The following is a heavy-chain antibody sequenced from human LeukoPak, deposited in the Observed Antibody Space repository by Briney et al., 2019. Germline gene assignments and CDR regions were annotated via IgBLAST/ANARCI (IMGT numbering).Heavy chain of an antibody. J-gene: IGHJ4*02. V-gene: IGHV3-23*01. CDR2: ISGSGGST. CDR3: AKDPNSSGWYLGGDY. Sequence: PGGSLRLSCAASGFTFSSYAMSWVRQAPGKGLEWVSAISGSGGSTYYADSVKGRFTISRDNSKNTLYLQMNSLRAEDTAVYYCAKDPNSSGWYLGGDYWGQGTLVTVSS. CDR1: GFTFSSYA. D-gene: IGHD6-19*01.